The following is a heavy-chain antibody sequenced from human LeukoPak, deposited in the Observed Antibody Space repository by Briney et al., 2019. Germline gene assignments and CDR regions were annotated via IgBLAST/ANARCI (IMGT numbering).Heavy chain of an antibody. Sequence: AETLSLTCTVSGGSINSSYYYWGWIRQPPGKGLEWIGSIYYSGSTYYNPSLKSRVTISVDTSKNQFSLKLSSVTAADTAAYYCARRGGIIRGVASYYYMDVWGKGTTVTISS. V-gene: IGHV4-39*01. CDR1: GGSINSSYYY. CDR3: ARRGGIIRGVASYYYMDV. D-gene: IGHD3-10*01. CDR2: IYYSGST. J-gene: IGHJ6*03.